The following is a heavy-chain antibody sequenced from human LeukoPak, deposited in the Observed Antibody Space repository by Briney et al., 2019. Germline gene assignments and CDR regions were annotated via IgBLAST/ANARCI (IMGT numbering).Heavy chain of an antibody. CDR1: GGSISSSSYY. V-gene: IGHV4-39*07. CDR3: ASGYCSSTSCYNVDY. CDR2: IYYSGST. J-gene: IGHJ4*02. Sequence: SETLSLTCTVSGGSISSSSYYWSWIRQPPGKGLEWIGNIYYSGSTNYNPSLKSRVTISVDTSKNQFSLKLSSVTAADTAVYYCASGYCSSTSCYNVDYWGQGTLVTVSS. D-gene: IGHD2-2*02.